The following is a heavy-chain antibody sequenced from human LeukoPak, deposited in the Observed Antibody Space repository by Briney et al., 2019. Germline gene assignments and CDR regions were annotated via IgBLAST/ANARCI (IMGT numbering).Heavy chain of an antibody. CDR3: ARDVYYYGSGSYDGWFDP. J-gene: IGHJ5*02. CDR1: GHTFTSYY. D-gene: IGHD3-10*01. CDR2: INPSGGST. Sequence: ASVKVSCKASGHTFTSYYMHWVRQAPGQGLEWMGIINPSGGSTSYAQKFQGRVTMTRDTSTSTVYMELSSLRSEDTAVYYCARDVYYYGSGSYDGWFDPWGQGTLVTVSS. V-gene: IGHV1-46*01.